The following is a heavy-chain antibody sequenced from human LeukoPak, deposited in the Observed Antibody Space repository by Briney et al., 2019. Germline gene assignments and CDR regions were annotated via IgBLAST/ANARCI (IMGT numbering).Heavy chain of an antibody. CDR2: ISSSSSYI. J-gene: IGHJ4*02. V-gene: IGHV3-11*06. CDR1: GFTFSDYY. Sequence: PGGSLRLSCAASGFTFSDYYMSWIRQAPGKGLEWVSSISSSSSYIYYADSVKGRFTISRDNAKNSLYLQMNSLRAEDTAVYYCARADYGDYLVYWGQGTLVTVSS. CDR3: ARADYGDYLVY. D-gene: IGHD4-17*01.